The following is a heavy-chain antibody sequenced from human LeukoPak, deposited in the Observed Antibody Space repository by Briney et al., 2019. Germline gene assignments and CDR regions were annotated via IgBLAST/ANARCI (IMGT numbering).Heavy chain of an antibody. CDR3: ARLYYGSDY. J-gene: IGHJ4*02. Sequence: WIRQXXXXALEWLALIYWDDDKRYSPSLKSRLTITKDTSKNQVVLTMTNMDPVDTATYYCARLYYGSDYWGQGTLVTVSS. CDR2: IYWDDDK. D-gene: IGHD3-10*01. V-gene: IGHV2-5*02.